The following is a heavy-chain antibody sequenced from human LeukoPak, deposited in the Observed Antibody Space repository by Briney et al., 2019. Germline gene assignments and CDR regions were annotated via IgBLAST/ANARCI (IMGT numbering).Heavy chain of an antibody. J-gene: IGHJ4*02. CDR3: AKVEAARPGGHLVG. Sequence: GGSLRLSCAASGFTFSSYAMRWVRQAPGKGLEWVSAISGSGGSTYYADSVKGRFTISRDYSKSTLYLQMNSLRAEDTAVYYCAKVEAARPGGHLVGWGQGTLVTVSS. CDR2: ISGSGGST. D-gene: IGHD6-6*01. CDR1: GFTFSSYA. V-gene: IGHV3-23*01.